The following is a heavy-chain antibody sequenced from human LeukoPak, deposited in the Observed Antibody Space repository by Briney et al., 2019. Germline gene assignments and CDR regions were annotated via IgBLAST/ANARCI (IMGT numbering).Heavy chain of an antibody. D-gene: IGHD3-22*01. CDR1: GFTFNSYG. CDR2: ISSSSSYI. CDR3: ARDGRIADYHDSIPYYYYMDV. J-gene: IGHJ6*03. V-gene: IGHV3-21*01. Sequence: PGGSLRLSCAASGFTFNSYGMHWVRQAPGKGLEWVSSISSSSSYIYYADSVKGRFTISRDNAKNSLYLQMNSLRAEDTAVYYCARDGRIADYHDSIPYYYYMDVWGKGTTVTVSS.